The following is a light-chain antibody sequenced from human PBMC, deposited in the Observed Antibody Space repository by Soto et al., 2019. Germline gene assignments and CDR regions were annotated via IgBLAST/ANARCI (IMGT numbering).Light chain of an antibody. CDR1: SSDVGGYNY. CDR2: DVS. CDR3: CSSAGSYTSV. J-gene: IGLJ3*02. V-gene: IGLV2-11*01. Sequence: QSALTQPRSVSGSPGQSVTISCTGTSSDVGGYNYVSWYQQHPGKAPKLMIYDVSKRPSGVPDRFSGSKSGNTASLTISGLQAEDEAHYYCCSSAGSYTSVFGRGTKLTVL.